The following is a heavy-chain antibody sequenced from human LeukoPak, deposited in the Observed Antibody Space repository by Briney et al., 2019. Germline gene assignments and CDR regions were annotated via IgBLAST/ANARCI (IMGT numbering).Heavy chain of an antibody. CDR2: ISSSSSYI. Sequence: GGSLRLSCAASGFTFSSYSMNWVRQAPGKGLEWVSSISSSSSYIYYADSVKGRFTISRYNAKNSLYLQMNSLRAEDTAVYYCASPADCSGGSCYSNYYYHMDVWGKGNTVTVSS. V-gene: IGHV3-21*01. J-gene: IGHJ6*03. CDR3: ASPADCSGGSCYSNYYYHMDV. CDR1: GFTFSSYS. D-gene: IGHD2-15*01.